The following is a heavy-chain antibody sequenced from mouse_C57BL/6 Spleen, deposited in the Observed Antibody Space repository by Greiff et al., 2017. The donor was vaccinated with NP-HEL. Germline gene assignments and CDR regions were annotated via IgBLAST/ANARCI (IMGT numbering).Heavy chain of an antibody. CDR1: GFTFSSYA. J-gene: IGHJ2*01. D-gene: IGHD2-1*01. CDR2: ISDGGSYT. CDR3: ARSTEEYYFDY. Sequence: VQLKESGGGLVKPGGSLKLSCAASGFTFSSYAMSWVRQTPEKRLEWVATISDGGSYTYYPDNVKGRFTISRDNAKNNLYLQMSHLKSEDTAMYYCARSTEEYYFDYWGQGTTLTVSS. V-gene: IGHV5-4*01.